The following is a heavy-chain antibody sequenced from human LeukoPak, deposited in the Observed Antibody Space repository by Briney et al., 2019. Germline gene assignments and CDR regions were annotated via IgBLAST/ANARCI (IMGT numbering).Heavy chain of an antibody. J-gene: IGHJ4*02. CDR1: GFTFSSYA. CDR2: ISGSGGST. CDR3: AKSGRYFDWLSTIDY. D-gene: IGHD3-9*01. Sequence: PRGSLRLSCAASGFTFSSYAMSWVRQAPGKGLERVSAISGSGGSTYYADSVKGRFTISRDNSKNTLYLQMNSLRAEDTAVYYCAKSGRYFDWLSTIDYWGQGTLVTVSS. V-gene: IGHV3-23*01.